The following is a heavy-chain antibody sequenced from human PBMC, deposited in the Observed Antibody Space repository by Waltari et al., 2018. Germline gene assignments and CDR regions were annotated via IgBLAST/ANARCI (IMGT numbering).Heavy chain of an antibody. D-gene: IGHD3-10*01. Sequence: QVQLQESGPGLVEPSQTLSLACSVSGDSIHPGTYYRSWVRQPAGRGLEWLGRIFASGSTDYNPSLKSRVTISVDTSKSQVSLNLTSLTAADSAVYYCARTLEKTYGGWYFDSWGQGTRVTVSS. CDR2: IFASGST. J-gene: IGHJ4*02. V-gene: IGHV4-61*02. CDR1: GDSIHPGTYY. CDR3: ARTLEKTYGGWYFDS.